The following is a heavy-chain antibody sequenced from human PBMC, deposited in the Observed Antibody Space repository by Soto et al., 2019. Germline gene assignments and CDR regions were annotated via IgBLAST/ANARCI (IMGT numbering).Heavy chain of an antibody. CDR3: ARVGSYDFWSGYYTGISWFDP. CDR1: GYTFTSYG. CDR2: ISAYNGNT. J-gene: IGHJ5*02. V-gene: IGHV1-18*01. Sequence: ASVKVSCKSSGYTFTSYGISWVRQAPGQGLEWMGWISAYNGNTNYAQKLQGRVTMTTDTSTSTAYMELRSLRSDDTAVYYCARVGSYDFWSGYYTGISWFDPWGQGTLVTVSS. D-gene: IGHD3-3*01.